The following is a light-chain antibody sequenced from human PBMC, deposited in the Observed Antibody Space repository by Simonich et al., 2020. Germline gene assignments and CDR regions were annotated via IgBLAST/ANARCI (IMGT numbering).Light chain of an antibody. V-gene: IGLV6-57*03. Sequence: NFMLTQPHSVSESPGKTVTISCTRSSGSIASNYVQWYQHRPGSAPTTVIYEDNQRPSGVPVRFSGSIDSSSNSASLTISGLKTEDEADYYCQSYDSSNWVFGGGTKLTVL. CDR3: QSYDSSNWV. CDR2: EDN. J-gene: IGLJ3*02. CDR1: SGSIASNY.